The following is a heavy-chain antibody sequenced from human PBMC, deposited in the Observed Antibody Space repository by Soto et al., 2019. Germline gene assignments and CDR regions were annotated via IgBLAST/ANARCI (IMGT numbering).Heavy chain of an antibody. CDR1: GFTFSSYA. J-gene: IGHJ3*02. Sequence: GGSLRLSCAASGFTFSSYAMSWVRQAPGKGLEWVSAISGSGGSTYYADSVKGRFTISRDNSKNTLYLQMNSLRAEDTAVYYCAKEGGQMFQWPDDDAFDIWGQGTMVTVSS. D-gene: IGHD6-19*01. V-gene: IGHV3-23*01. CDR2: ISGSGGST. CDR3: AKEGGQMFQWPDDDAFDI.